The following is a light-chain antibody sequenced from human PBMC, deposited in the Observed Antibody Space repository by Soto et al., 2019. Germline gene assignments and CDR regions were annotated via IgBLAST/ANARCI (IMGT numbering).Light chain of an antibody. CDR3: QEYNSHSRYT. CDR1: QSISSW. J-gene: IGKJ2*01. V-gene: IGKV1-5*03. Sequence: DIPMTQSPSTLSASVGDRVTITCRASQSISSWLAWYQQKPGMAPKLLIYTASSLESGVPSSFSGSGSGTEFTITISSLQPDEFATYYCQEYNSHSRYTFGQGTKLEIK. CDR2: TAS.